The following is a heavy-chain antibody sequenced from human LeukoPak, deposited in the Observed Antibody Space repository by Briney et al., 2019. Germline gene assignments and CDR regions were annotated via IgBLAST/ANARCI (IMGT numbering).Heavy chain of an antibody. CDR1: GFTFNSYG. CDR3: ARLFSNTFYYHSGTHLDY. J-gene: IGHJ4*02. CDR2: IWYDGSNI. Sequence: GGSLRLSCAASGFTFNSYGMHWVRQAPGKGLEWVAFIWYDGSNIYYTDSVKRRFTISRDNSKNTLYLQMNSLRAEDTAVYYCARLFSNTFYYHSGTHLDYWGQGTLVTVSS. D-gene: IGHD3-10*01. V-gene: IGHV3-33*01.